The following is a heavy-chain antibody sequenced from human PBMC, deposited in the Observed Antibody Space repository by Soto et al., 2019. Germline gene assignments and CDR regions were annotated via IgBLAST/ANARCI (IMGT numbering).Heavy chain of an antibody. V-gene: IGHV1-18*01. CDR3: ARATYYDFWSGYRGENDAFDI. Sequence: ASVKVSCKASGYTFTRYGISWVRRAPGQGLEWMGWISGYNGDTNYAQKLQGRVTMTTDTSTSTAYMELRSLRSDDTAVYYCARATYYDFWSGYRGENDAFDIWGQGTMVTVSS. J-gene: IGHJ3*02. CDR2: ISGYNGDT. D-gene: IGHD3-3*01. CDR1: GYTFTRYG.